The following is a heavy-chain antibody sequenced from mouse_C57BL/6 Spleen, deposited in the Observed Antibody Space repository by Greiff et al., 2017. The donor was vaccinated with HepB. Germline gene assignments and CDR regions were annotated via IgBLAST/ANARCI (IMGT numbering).Heavy chain of an antibody. CDR2: INPSTGGT. D-gene: IGHD3-1*01. Sequence: VQLQQSGPELVKPGASVKISCKASGYSFTGYYMNWVKQSPEKSLEWIGEINPSTGGTTYNQKFKAKATLTVDKSSSTAYMQLKSLTSEDSAVYYCARSGAMDYWGQGTSV. J-gene: IGHJ4*01. V-gene: IGHV1-42*01. CDR1: GYSFTGYY. CDR3: ARSGAMDY.